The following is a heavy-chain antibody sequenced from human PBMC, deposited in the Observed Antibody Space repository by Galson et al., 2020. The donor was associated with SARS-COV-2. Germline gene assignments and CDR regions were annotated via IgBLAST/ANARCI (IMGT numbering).Heavy chain of an antibody. CDR1: GGSISSGGYY. J-gene: IGHJ3*02. V-gene: IGHV4-31*03. CDR3: ARASVTMIVVVSFFDI. Sequence: SETLSLTCTVSGGSISSGGYYWSWIRQHPGKGLEWIGYIYYSGSTYYNPSLKSRVTISVDTSKNQFSLKLSSVTAADTAVYYCARASVTMIVVVSFFDIWGQGTMVTVSS. CDR2: IYYSGST. D-gene: IGHD3-22*01.